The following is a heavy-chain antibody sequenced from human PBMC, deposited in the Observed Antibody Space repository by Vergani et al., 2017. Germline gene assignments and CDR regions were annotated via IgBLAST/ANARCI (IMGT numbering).Heavy chain of an antibody. J-gene: IGHJ3*02. CDR2: IRGSGRTT. V-gene: IGHV3-23*01. D-gene: IGHD3-16*02. Sequence: EVQLLESGGGLAQPGGSLRLSCAASGFTFSNFAISWVRQAPGKGLEWVSGIRGSGRTTYYAASVKGRFTISRDNSKNTLYLQMNSLRAEDTAVYYCAKDLVIDSGEALEAFDIWGQGTMVTVSS. CDR3: AKDLVIDSGEALEAFDI. CDR1: GFTFSNFA.